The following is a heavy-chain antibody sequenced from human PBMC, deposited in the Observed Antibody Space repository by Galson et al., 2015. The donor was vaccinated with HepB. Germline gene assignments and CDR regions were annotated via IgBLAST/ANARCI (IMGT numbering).Heavy chain of an antibody. CDR2: ITHSGST. CDR3: AKRRGPWYFDL. D-gene: IGHD3-10*01. V-gene: IGHV4-34*01. Sequence: SETLSLTCVVFGGPFSGQYWTWIRQPPGKGLEWIGEITHSGSTNYNPSLKSRVTILVDTSKNQFSVKLNSVTAADTAVYYCAKRRGPWYFDLWGRGTLVTVSS. CDR1: GGPFSGQY. J-gene: IGHJ2*01.